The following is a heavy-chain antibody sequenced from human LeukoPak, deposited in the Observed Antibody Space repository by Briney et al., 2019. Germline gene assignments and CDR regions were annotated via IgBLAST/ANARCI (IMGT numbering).Heavy chain of an antibody. CDR1: GLTFSSYA. Sequence: GGSLRLSCAASGLTFSSYAMSWVRQAPGKGLEWVSGISGSGDNTYYADSVKGRFTISRDNSKNTLYVQVNSLGTEDTAAYYCAKGSYYDSSGSFYFDYWGQGTLVTVSS. J-gene: IGHJ4*02. CDR3: AKGSYYDSSGSFYFDY. CDR2: ISGSGDNT. V-gene: IGHV3-23*01. D-gene: IGHD3-22*01.